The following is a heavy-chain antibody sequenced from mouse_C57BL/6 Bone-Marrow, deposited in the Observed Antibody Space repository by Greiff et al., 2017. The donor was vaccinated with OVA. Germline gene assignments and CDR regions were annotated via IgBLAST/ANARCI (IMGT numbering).Heavy chain of an antibody. CDR3: VRQGYGTRYWYFDV. J-gene: IGHJ1*03. CDR2: IRSKSNNYAT. V-gene: IGHV10-1*01. Sequence: GGGLVQPKGSLKLSCAASGFSFNTYAMNWVRQAPGKGLEWVARIRSKSNNYATYYADSVKDRFTISRDDSESMLYLQMNNLKTEDTAMYYCVRQGYGTRYWYFDVWGTGTTVTVSS. D-gene: IGHD1-1*01. CDR1: GFSFNTYA.